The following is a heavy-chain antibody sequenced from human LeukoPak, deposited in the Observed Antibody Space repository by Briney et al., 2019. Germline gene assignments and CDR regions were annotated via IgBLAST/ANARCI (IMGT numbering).Heavy chain of an antibody. V-gene: IGHV4-59*01. D-gene: IGHD1-26*01. J-gene: IGHJ4*02. Sequence: SETLSLACTVSGGSISSYYWSWIRQPPGKGLEWIGYIYYSGSTNYNPSLKSRVTISVDTSKNQFSLKLSSVTAADTAVYYCARRPPWELPSYFDYWGQGTLVTVSS. CDR2: IYYSGST. CDR1: GGSISSYY. CDR3: ARRPPWELPSYFDY.